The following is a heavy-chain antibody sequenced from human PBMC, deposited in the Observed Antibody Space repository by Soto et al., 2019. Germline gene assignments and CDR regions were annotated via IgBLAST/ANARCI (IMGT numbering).Heavy chain of an antibody. CDR1: GGSISSGGYS. D-gene: IGHD2-2*01. CDR3: ARVPDR. Sequence: PSXTLSLTCAVSGGSISSGGYSWSWIRQPPGKGLEWIGYIYHSGSTYYNPSLKSRVTISVDRSKSQFSLKLSSVTAADTAVYYCARVPDRWGQGTLVTVSS. CDR2: IYHSGST. J-gene: IGHJ5*02. V-gene: IGHV4-30-2*01.